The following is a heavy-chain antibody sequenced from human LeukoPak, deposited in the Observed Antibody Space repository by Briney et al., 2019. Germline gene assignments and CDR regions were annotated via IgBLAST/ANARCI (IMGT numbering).Heavy chain of an antibody. J-gene: IGHJ4*02. D-gene: IGHD3-22*01. V-gene: IGHV3-23*01. CDR3: AKVRPFTPIAVVPEYFDY. CDR1: GFTFSDYA. Sequence: GGSLRLSCAASGFTFSDYAITWVRQAPGKGLEWVSHISGNGGSTSYADSVRGRFTVSRDNSKNMWYLQMNSLRVDDTAVYYCAKVRPFTPIAVVPEYFDYWGQGTLVAVSS. CDR2: ISGNGGST.